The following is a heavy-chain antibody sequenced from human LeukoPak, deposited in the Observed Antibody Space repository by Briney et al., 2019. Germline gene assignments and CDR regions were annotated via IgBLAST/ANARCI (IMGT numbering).Heavy chain of an antibody. J-gene: IGHJ4*02. CDR3: AKGNSARLLYLYYFDY. CDR1: GFIVSSNY. Sequence: GGSLRLSCAASGFIVSSNYMSWVRQAPGKGLEWVSVIYSGGSTYYADSVKGRFTISRDNSKNTLYLQMNSLRAEDTAVYYCAKGNSARLLYLYYFDYWGQGTLVTVSS. V-gene: IGHV3-53*01. CDR2: IYSGGST. D-gene: IGHD2-8*01.